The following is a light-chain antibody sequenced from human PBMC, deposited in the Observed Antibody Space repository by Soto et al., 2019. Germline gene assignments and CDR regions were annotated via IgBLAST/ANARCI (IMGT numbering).Light chain of an antibody. J-gene: IGKJ1*01. Sequence: EIVLTQSPGTLSLSPGERATLSCRASQSVSSSYLAWYQQEPGQAPRLLIYGASSRATGIPGRFSGSGSGTDFTLTISRLEPEDFAVYYCQQYGSSPWTFGQGTKVEIK. CDR2: GAS. V-gene: IGKV3-20*01. CDR3: QQYGSSPWT. CDR1: QSVSSSY.